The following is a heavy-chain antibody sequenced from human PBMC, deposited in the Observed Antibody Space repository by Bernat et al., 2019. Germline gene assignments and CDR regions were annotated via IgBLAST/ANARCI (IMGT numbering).Heavy chain of an antibody. CDR3: ARESGQWLVWGRPYAPGGWFDP. D-gene: IGHD6-19*01. J-gene: IGHJ5*02. CDR1: GFTFSSYG. V-gene: IGHV3-33*01. CDR2: IWYDGSNK. Sequence: QVQLVESGGGVVQPGRSLRLSCAASGFTFSSYGMHWVRQAPGKGLEWVAVIWYDGSNKYYADSVKGRFTISRDNSKNTLYLQMNSLRAEDTAVYYCARESGQWLVWGRPYAPGGWFDPWGQGTLVTVSS.